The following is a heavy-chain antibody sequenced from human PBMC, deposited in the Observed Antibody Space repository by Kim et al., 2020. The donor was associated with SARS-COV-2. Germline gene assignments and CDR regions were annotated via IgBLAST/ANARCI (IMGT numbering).Heavy chain of an antibody. Sequence: GGSLRLSCAASGFTFSSYGMHWVRQAPGKGLEWVAVIWYDGSNKYYADSVKGRFTISRDNSKNTLYLQMNSLRAEDTAVYYCARAIVVVAATNYYGMDVWGQGTTVTVSS. D-gene: IGHD2-15*01. CDR1: GFTFSSYG. CDR2: IWYDGSNK. V-gene: IGHV3-33*01. CDR3: ARAIVVVAATNYYGMDV. J-gene: IGHJ6*02.